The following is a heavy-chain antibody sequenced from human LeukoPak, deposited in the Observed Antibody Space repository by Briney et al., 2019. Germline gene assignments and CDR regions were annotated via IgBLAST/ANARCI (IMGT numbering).Heavy chain of an antibody. D-gene: IGHD6-19*01. V-gene: IGHV3-7*01. CDR1: GFTFSSYW. CDR2: IKQDGSEK. J-gene: IGHJ4*02. CDR3: ARAGWPYYFDY. Sequence: GSLRLSCAASGFTFSSYWMSWVRQAPGKGLEWVANIKQDGSEKYYVDSVKGRFTISRDNAKSSLYLQMNSLRAEDTAVYYCARAGWPYYFDYWGQGTLVTVSS.